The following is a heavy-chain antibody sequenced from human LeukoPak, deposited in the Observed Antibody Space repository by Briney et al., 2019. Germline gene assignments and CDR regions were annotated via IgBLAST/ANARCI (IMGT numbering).Heavy chain of an antibody. CDR3: ARVSGLSGSYYSGWDY. CDR1: GFTFSSYW. D-gene: IGHD1-26*01. Sequence: GGSLRLSCAASGFTFSSYWMHWVRQAPGKGLVWVSRINTDESSTSYADSVKGRFTISRDNAKNTLYLQMNSLRAEDTAVYYCARVSGLSGSYYSGWDYWGQGTLVTVSS. V-gene: IGHV3-74*01. J-gene: IGHJ4*02. CDR2: INTDESST.